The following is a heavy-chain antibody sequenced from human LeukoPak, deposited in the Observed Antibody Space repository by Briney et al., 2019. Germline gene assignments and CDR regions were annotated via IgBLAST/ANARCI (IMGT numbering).Heavy chain of an antibody. CDR2: IKQDGSEK. V-gene: IGHV3-7*01. Sequence: PGGSLRLSCAASGFTFSSYWMSWVRQAPGKGLEWVANIKQDGSEKYYVDSVKGRFTISRDNAKNSLYLQMNSLRAEDTAVYYCARGGITGINRIFDYWGQGTLVTVSS. CDR1: GFTFSSYW. CDR3: ARGGITGINRIFDY. D-gene: IGHD1-20*01. J-gene: IGHJ4*02.